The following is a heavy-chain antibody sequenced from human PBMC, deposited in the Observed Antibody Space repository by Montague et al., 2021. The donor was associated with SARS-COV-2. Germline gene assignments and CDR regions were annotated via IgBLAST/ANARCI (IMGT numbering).Heavy chain of an antibody. J-gene: IGHJ6*02. D-gene: IGHD3-10*01. CDR2: IYYSGST. CDR3: AREASGSGYYYYDMDV. CDR1: GGSISSYY. V-gene: IGHV4-59*01. Sequence: SETLSLTCTVSGGSISSYYWSWIRQPPGKGLEWIGYIYYSGSTNYNPSLKSRVTISVDTSKNQFSLRLSSVTAVDTAVYYCAREASGSGYYYYDMDVWGQGTTVTVSS.